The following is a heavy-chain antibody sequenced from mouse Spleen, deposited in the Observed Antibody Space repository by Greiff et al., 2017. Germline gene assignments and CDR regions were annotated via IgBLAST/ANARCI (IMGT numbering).Heavy chain of an antibody. Sequence: VQLQQSGPELVKPGASVKISCKASGYSFTGYYMNWVKQSPEKSLEWIGEINPSTGGTTYNQKFKAKATLTVDKSSSTAYMQLKSLTSEDSAVYYCAGFTAWFAYWGQGTLVTVSA. CDR3: AGFTAWFAY. D-gene: IGHD1-1*01. CDR2: INPSTGGT. V-gene: IGHV1-42*01. CDR1: GYSFTGYY. J-gene: IGHJ3*01.